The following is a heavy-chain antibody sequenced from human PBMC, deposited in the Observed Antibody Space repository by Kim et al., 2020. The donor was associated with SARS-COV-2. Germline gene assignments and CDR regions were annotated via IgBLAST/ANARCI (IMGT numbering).Heavy chain of an antibody. CDR3: ARDRNSSSWGVYYYYGMDV. CDR1: GFTFSSYA. D-gene: IGHD6-13*01. J-gene: IGHJ6*02. Sequence: LSLTCAASGFTFSSYAMHWVRQAPGKVLEWVAVISYDGSNKYYADSVKGRFTISRDNSKNTLYLQMNSLRAEDTAVYYCARDRNSSSWGVYYYYGMDVWGQGTTVTVSS. V-gene: IGHV3-30*04. CDR2: ISYDGSNK.